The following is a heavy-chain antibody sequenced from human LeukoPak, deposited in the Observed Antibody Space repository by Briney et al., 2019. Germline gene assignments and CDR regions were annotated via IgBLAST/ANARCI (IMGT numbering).Heavy chain of an antibody. CDR3: ATDFIAPYYFDY. CDR1: GYTLTELS. Sequence: VALVKVSCKVSGYTLTELSMHWVRQAPGKGLEWMGGFDPEDGETIYAQKFQGRVTMTEDTSTDTAYMELSSLRSEDTAVYYCATDFIAPYYFDYWGQGTLVTVSS. J-gene: IGHJ4*02. V-gene: IGHV1-24*01. D-gene: IGHD6-13*01. CDR2: FDPEDGET.